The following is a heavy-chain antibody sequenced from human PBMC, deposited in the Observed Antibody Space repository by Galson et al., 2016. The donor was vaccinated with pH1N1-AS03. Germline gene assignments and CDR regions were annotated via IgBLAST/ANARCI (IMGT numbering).Heavy chain of an antibody. D-gene: IGHD3-10*01. CDR3: ARSGSGSFYEGDF. J-gene: IGHJ4*02. V-gene: IGHV1-18*01. CDR1: GYTFTNYA. CDR2: SSAYNFNT. Sequence: SVKVSCKASGYTFTNYAISWVRQAPGQGLEWMGWSSAYNFNTNYAQNFKGRGTMTTDTPTSTAYMELRSLRSDDTAVYYCARSGSGSFYEGDFWGQGTLVSVSS.